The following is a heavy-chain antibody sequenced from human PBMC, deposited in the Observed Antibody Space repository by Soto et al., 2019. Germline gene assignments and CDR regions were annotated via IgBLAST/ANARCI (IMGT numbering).Heavy chain of an antibody. CDR3: AKYLTRHLSYSLDP. Sequence: ASVKVACKDSGFSFTGYYIHWLRQAPGQGLEWMGWINVHSGGTEYAQKFQGRVTLTRDTSIATAYLTLTSLTSDDTALYYCAKYLTRHLSYSLDPWGQGTLVTVSS. J-gene: IGHJ5*02. CDR2: INVHSGGT. CDR1: GFSFTGYY. V-gene: IGHV1-2*02. D-gene: IGHD2-21*01.